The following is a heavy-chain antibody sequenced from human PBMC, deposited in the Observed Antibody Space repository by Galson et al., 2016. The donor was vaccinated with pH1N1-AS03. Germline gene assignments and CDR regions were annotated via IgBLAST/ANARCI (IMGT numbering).Heavy chain of an antibody. CDR2: IPYDGNNK. D-gene: IGHD4-11*01. V-gene: IGHV3-30*02. CDR3: AKDRSNFYGMDV. CDR1: GFSLSSYG. Sequence: SLRLSCAASGFSLSSYGMHWARQAPGKGLEWVAFIPYDGNNKYYSDSVKGRFTISRDNSKNTVYLQMNSLRAEDTAVYYCAKDRSNFYGMDVWGQGTTVTVSS. J-gene: IGHJ6*02.